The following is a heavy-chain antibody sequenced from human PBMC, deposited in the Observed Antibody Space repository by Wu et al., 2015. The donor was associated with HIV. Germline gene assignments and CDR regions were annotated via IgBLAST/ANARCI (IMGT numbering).Heavy chain of an antibody. Sequence: QVQLVQSGAEVKKPGASVKVSCKASGDGFTSYAVSWVRQAPGRRPEWLGWSSPKNGYAESVQKFQGRLTMTTDTSTNTAYMELRSLMSDDTAIYYCARDSRENRENYPRFWGQGTMVIVSS. CDR3: ARDSRENRENYPRF. CDR2: SSPKNGYA. J-gene: IGHJ3*01. D-gene: IGHD5-24*01. CDR1: GDGFTSYA. V-gene: IGHV1-18*01.